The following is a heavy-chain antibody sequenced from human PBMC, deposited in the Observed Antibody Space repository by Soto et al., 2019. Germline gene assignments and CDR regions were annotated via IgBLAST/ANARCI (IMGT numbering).Heavy chain of an antibody. D-gene: IGHD2-15*01. CDR2: IYHSGST. CDR3: VSTQYAATTEIYFLI. J-gene: IGHJ3*02. V-gene: IGHV4-30-2*01. CDR1: GGSISSGGYS. Sequence: SETLSLTCAVSGGSISSGGYSWIWIRQPPGKGLEWIGYIYHSGSTYYNPSLKSRVTISVDRSKNQFSLRLSSVTAADTAVYNCVSTQYAATTEIYFLIWGEATKITV.